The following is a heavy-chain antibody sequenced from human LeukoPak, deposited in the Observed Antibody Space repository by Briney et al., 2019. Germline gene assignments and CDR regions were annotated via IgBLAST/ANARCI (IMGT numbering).Heavy chain of an antibody. D-gene: IGHD3-16*01. Sequence: GGSLRLSCAASGFTLSSYVMSWVRQGPGEGLEWVANIKQDGSEKYYVDSVKGRFTISRDNAKNSLYLQMNSLRAEDTAVYYCARDFWGIGDYWGQRTLVTVSS. CDR1: GFTLSSYV. CDR2: IKQDGSEK. CDR3: ARDFWGIGDY. J-gene: IGHJ4*02. V-gene: IGHV3-7*01.